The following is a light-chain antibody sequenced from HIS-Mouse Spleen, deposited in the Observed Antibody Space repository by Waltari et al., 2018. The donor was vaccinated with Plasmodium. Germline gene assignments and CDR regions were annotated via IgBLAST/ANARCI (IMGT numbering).Light chain of an antibody. CDR2: EGS. J-gene: IGLJ1*01. CDR3: CSYAGSSTYV. CDR1: SHYVGRYHL. V-gene: IGLV2-23*01. Sequence: QSALTQPASVSGSPGQSITIPCTGTSHYVGRYHLASWYQQPPGKAPKLMIYEGSKRPSGVSNRFSGSKSGNTASLTISGLQAEDEADYYCCSYAGSSTYVFGTGTKVTVL.